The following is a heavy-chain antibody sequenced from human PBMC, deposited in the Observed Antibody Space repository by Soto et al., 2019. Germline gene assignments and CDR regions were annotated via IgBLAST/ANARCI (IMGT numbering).Heavy chain of an antibody. CDR3: ASAAPPPDPLSI. Sequence: ASVKVSCKVSGYTLTELSMHWVRQAPGKGLEWMGGFDPEDGETIYAQKFQGRVTMTEDTSTDTAYMELSSLRSEDTAVYFCASAAPPPDPLSIWGQGTMVTVS. J-gene: IGHJ3*02. V-gene: IGHV1-24*01. CDR2: FDPEDGET. CDR1: GYTLTELS.